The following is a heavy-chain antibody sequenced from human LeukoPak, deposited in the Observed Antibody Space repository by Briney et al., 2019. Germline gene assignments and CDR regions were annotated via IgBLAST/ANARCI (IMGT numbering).Heavy chain of an antibody. D-gene: IGHD3-22*01. J-gene: IGHJ3*01. CDR3: ARDNYDSSGYYEHALDL. CDR1: GGSISSSSYY. CDR2: IYHSGST. V-gene: IGHV4-39*07. Sequence: SETLSLTCTVSGGSISSSSYYWGWIRQPPGEGLEWVGGIYHSGSTYYNPSLKSRVTISVDTSKNQFSLKMTSLTAADTAVYYCARDNYDSSGYYEHALDLWGQGTMVTVSS.